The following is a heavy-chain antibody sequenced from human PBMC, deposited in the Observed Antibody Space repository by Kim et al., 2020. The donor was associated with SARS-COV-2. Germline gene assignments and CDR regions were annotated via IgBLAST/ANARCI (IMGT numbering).Heavy chain of an antibody. CDR3: ARGPFTVTTGARIFYYYYYYMDV. D-gene: IGHD4-4*01. Sequence: GGSLRLSCAASGFTFSSYGMHWVRQAPGKGLEWVAVIWYDGSNKYYADSVKGRFTISRDNSKNTLYLQMNSLRAEDTAVYYCARGPFTVTTGARIFYYYYYYMDVWGKGTTVTVSS. J-gene: IGHJ6*03. V-gene: IGHV3-33*01. CDR1: GFTFSSYG. CDR2: IWYDGSNK.